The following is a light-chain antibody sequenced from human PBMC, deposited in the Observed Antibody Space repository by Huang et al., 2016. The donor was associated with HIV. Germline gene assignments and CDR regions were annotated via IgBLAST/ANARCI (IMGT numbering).Light chain of an antibody. CDR2: GTS. J-gene: IGKJ2*01. V-gene: IGKV3-15*01. CDR1: QSVSSN. CDR3: QQYNTWPYT. Sequence: EIVMTQSPATLSVSPGDRATLSCRASQSVSSNLAWYQQKPGQAPRLLIYGTSTRATGIPARFSGSGSGTEFTLTISSLQSEDFAVYYCQQYNTWPYTFGQATKLEIK.